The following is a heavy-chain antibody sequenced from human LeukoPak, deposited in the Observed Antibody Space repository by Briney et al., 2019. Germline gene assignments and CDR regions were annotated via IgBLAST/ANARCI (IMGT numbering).Heavy chain of an antibody. V-gene: IGHV4-31*03. J-gene: IGHJ4*02. Sequence: SETLSLTCTVSGGSISSAGYYWSWIRQHPGKGLEWIGYIYYSGSTYYNPSLKSRVTISVDTSKNQFSLKLSSVTAADTAVYYCARDTGSYYFDYWGQGTLVTVSS. D-gene: IGHD2-8*02. CDR3: ARDTGSYYFDY. CDR2: IYYSGST. CDR1: GGSISSAGYY.